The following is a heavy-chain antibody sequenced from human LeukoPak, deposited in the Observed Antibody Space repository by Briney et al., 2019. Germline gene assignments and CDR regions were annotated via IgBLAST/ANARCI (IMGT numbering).Heavy chain of an antibody. D-gene: IGHD2-2*01. V-gene: IGHV5-51*01. CDR1: GYTFTSYW. J-gene: IGHJ6*02. CDR3: ARTTGKSAAVTHYYYGMDV. CDR2: IYPGDSDT. Sequence: GESLKISCKGSGYTFTSYWIGWVRQMPGKGLEWMGIIYPGDSDTRYTASFQGQVTISVDKSISTAYLQWSSLKASDTAMYYCARTTGKSAAVTHYYYGMDVWGQGTTVTVSS.